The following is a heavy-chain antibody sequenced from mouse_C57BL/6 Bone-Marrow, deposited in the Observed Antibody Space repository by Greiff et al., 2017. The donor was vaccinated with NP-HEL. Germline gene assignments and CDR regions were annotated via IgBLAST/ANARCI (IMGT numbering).Heavy chain of an antibody. D-gene: IGHD1-1*01. J-gene: IGHJ3*01. V-gene: IGHV1-7*01. CDR2: INPSSGYT. CDR3: ARYYYYGSSWFAY. Sequence: VQLQQSGAELAKPGAPVKLSCKASGYTFTSYWMHWVKQRPGQGLEWIGYINPSSGYTKYNQKFKDKATLTADKSSSTAYMQLCSLTYEDSAVYYCARYYYYGSSWFAYWGQGTLVTVSA. CDR1: GYTFTSYW.